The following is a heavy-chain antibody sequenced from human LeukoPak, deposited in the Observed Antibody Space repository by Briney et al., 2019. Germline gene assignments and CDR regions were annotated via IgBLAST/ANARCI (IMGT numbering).Heavy chain of an antibody. D-gene: IGHD3-9*01. Sequence: GGSLRLSCAASGFTFSSYAMHWVRQAPGKGLEWVAVISYDGSNKYYADSVKGRFTISRDNSKNTLYLQMNSLRAEDTAVYYCAREWSRYFDWLLSEYYYYGMDVWGQGTTVTVSS. CDR1: GFTFSSYA. J-gene: IGHJ6*02. CDR3: AREWSRYFDWLLSEYYYYGMDV. V-gene: IGHV3-30-3*01. CDR2: ISYDGSNK.